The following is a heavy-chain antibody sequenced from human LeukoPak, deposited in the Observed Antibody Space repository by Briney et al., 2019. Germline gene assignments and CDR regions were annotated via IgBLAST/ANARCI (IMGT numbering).Heavy chain of an antibody. CDR2: ISYDANNK. CDR3: ARLLEFYDFWSGYYSGAFDI. V-gene: IGHV3-30*03. J-gene: IGHJ3*02. CDR1: GFTFSSHG. D-gene: IGHD3-3*01. Sequence: GGSLRLSCAASGFTFSSHGMHWVRQAPGKGLEWVAVISYDANNKYYADSVKGRFTISRDNSKNTLYLQMNSLRAEDTAVYYCARLLEFYDFWSGYYSGAFDIWGQGTMVTVSS.